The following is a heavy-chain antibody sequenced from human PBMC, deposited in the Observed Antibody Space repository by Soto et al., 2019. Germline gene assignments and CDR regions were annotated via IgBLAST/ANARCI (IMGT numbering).Heavy chain of an antibody. J-gene: IGHJ5*02. CDR1: GGSISSSSYY. Sequence: QLQLQESGPGLVKPSETLSLTCIVSGGSISSSSYYWGWIRQPPGKGLEWIGSIYYSGSTYYNPSLKSRVTIAVDTAKNQFSLKLSAVTAADTAGFYWARHRARNWFDPWGQGTLVTVSS. V-gene: IGHV4-39*01. D-gene: IGHD6-6*01. CDR2: IYYSGST. CDR3: ARHRARNWFDP.